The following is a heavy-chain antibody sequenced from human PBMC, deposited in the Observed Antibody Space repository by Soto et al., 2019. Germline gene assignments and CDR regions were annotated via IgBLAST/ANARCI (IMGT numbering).Heavy chain of an antibody. J-gene: IGHJ6*02. CDR3: ARVRRAAGTWGHHYYYGMDV. D-gene: IGHD6-13*01. CDR1: GGSFSGYY. CDR2: INHSGST. Sequence: PSETLSLTCAVYGGSFSGYYWSWIRQPPGKGLEWIGEINHSGSTNYNPSLKSRVTISVDTSKNQFSLKLSSVTAADTAVYYCARVRRAAGTWGHHYYYGMDVWGQGTTVTVSS. V-gene: IGHV4-34*01.